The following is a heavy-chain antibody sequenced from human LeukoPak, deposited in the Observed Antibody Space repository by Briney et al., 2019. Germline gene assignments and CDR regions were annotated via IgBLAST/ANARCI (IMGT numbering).Heavy chain of an antibody. CDR2: IYYTGST. CDR3: AKHNGGRVRGNFDR. D-gene: IGHD2-15*01. V-gene: IGHV4-59*01. CDR1: TGSISNYY. Sequence: SETLSPTCSASTGSISNYYWSWLRQPPGKGLEWIGYIYYTGSTNFNPSLKSRVTMSVDTASNQFSLRLSSVTAADTAIYYCAKHNGGRVRGNFDRWGQGTLVTVSS. J-gene: IGHJ5*02.